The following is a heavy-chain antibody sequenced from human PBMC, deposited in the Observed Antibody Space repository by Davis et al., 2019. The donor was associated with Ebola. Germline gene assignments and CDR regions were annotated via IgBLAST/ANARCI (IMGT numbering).Heavy chain of an antibody. CDR3: ATGTRDTSSSY. CDR1: GFTFSSYT. J-gene: IGHJ4*02. D-gene: IGHD6-6*01. CDR2: ISSSSLTT. V-gene: IGHV3-48*01. Sequence: GESLKISCVASGFTFSSYTMNWVRQAPGKGLEWLSYISSSSLTTYSADSVKGRFTVSRDNAKNSLYQQMNSLRAEDTAVYYCATGTRDTSSSYWGQGTLVAVSS.